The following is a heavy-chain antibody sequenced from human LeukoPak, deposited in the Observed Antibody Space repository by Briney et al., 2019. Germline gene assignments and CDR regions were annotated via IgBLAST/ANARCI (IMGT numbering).Heavy chain of an antibody. D-gene: IGHD3-22*01. V-gene: IGHV3-23*01. Sequence: GRSLRLSCAASGFTFSSYAMSWVRQAPGKGLEWVSAISGSGGSTYYADSVKGRFTISRDNSKNTLYLQMNSLRAEDTAVYYCAKDLPGYYYDSSGYFGYWGQGTLVTVSS. J-gene: IGHJ4*02. CDR3: AKDLPGYYYDSSGYFGY. CDR1: GFTFSSYA. CDR2: ISGSGGST.